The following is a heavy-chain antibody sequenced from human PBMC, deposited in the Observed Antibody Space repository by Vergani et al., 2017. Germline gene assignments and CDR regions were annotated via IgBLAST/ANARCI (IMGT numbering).Heavy chain of an antibody. CDR3: AHLEDYGGNAFSYS. D-gene: IGHD4-23*01. CDR1: GFTVSSNY. J-gene: IGHJ4*02. CDR2: IYSGGST. V-gene: IGHV3-53*01. Sequence: EVQLVESGGGLIQPGGSLRLSCAASGFTVSSNYMSWVRQAPGKGLEWVSVIYSGGSTYYADSVKGRFTISRDNSKNTLYLQMNSMRAEDTAVYYCAHLEDYGGNAFSYSWGQGTLVTVSS.